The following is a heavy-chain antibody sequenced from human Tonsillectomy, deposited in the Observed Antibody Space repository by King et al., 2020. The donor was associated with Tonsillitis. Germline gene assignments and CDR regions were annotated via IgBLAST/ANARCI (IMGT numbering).Heavy chain of an antibody. V-gene: IGHV3-21*01. J-gene: IGHJ6*02. D-gene: IGHD2-8*01. CDR3: ARDQWYGMDV. CDR2: ITSSSSYI. Sequence: VQLVESGGGLVKPGGSLRLSCAASGFTFSSYSMNWVRQAPGKGLEWVSYITSSSSYIYYADSVKGRFTISRDNAKNSLYLQMNSLRAEETAVYYCARDQWYGMDVWGQGTTVTVSS. CDR1: GFTFSSYS.